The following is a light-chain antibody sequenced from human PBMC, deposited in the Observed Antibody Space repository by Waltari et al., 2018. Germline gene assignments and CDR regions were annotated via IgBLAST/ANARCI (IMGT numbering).Light chain of an antibody. CDR2: STS. Sequence: EIVMTQSPATLSVSPGESATLSCRASQSLSSTFAWYQQKPGQAPRHLIYSTSTRATGIPARFRWSGSGTEFTLTISSLQSEDFAIYYCQQYNYWPWTFGQGTRVEIK. V-gene: IGKV3D-15*01. CDR3: QQYNYWPWT. J-gene: IGKJ1*01. CDR1: QSLSST.